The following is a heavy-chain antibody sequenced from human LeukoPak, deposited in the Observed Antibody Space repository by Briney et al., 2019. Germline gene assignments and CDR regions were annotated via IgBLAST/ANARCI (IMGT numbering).Heavy chain of an antibody. J-gene: IGHJ6*03. CDR2: INPNSGGT. CDR1: GYTFTSYG. Sequence: GASVKVSCKASGYTFTSYGISWVRQAPGQGLEWMEWINPNSGGTNYAQKFQGRVTMTRDTSISTAYMELSRLRSDDTAVYYCARDLACSSTSCYPYYYYYYMDVWGKGTTVTVSS. V-gene: IGHV1-2*02. D-gene: IGHD2-2*01. CDR3: ARDLACSSTSCYPYYYYYYMDV.